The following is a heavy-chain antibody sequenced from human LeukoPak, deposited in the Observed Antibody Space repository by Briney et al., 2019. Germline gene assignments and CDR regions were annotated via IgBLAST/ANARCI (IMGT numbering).Heavy chain of an antibody. J-gene: IGHJ4*02. V-gene: IGHV4-30-4*08. CDR2: IYYSGST. Sequence: LRLSCAASGFTFSSYAMSWVRQPPGKGLEWIGYIYYSGSTYYNPSLKSRVTISVDTSKNQFSLKLSSVTAADTAVYYCARAGTRVDYWGQGTLVTVSS. CDR1: GFTFSSYA. CDR3: ARAGTRVDY. D-gene: IGHD2-8*01.